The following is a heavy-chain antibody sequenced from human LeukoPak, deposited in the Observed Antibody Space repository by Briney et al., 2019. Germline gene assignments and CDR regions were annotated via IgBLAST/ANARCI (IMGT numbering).Heavy chain of an antibody. CDR3: AGSGAGEDYFHY. D-gene: IGHD3-10*01. V-gene: IGHV3-23*01. CDR1: GFTFSNHV. J-gene: IGHJ4*02. CDR2: ISASGSFI. Sequence: GGSLRLSCAASGFTFSNHVMNWVRQAPGKGLEWVAGISASGSFIDYTDSVKGRFTISRDSSKNTLSLQMNSLGAEDTAIYFCAGSGAGEDYFHYWGQGSLVTVSS.